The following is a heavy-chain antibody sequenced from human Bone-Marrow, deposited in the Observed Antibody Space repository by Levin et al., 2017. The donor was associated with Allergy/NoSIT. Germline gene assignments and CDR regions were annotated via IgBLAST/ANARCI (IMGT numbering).Heavy chain of an antibody. CDR2: IKQDGSDK. J-gene: IGHJ4*02. V-gene: IGHV3-7*01. D-gene: IGHD3-3*01. CDR1: GFTFSSYW. CDR3: ATEEWVSYDFWSGYSDY. Sequence: PAASVKVSCAASGFTFSSYWMTWVRQAPGKGLEWVANIKQDGSDKYYVDSVKGRFTISRDNAKNSLYLQMNSLRAEDTAVYYCATEEWVSYDFWSGYSDYWGQGTLVTVSS.